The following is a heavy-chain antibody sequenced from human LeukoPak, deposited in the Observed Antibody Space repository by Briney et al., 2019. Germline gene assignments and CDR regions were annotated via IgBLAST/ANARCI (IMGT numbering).Heavy chain of an antibody. Sequence: ASQTLSVTCAISGDSVSSNTPAWNWIRQSPSRGLEWLGRTYYRSKWYNDYAVSVRSRITINPDTAKNQFSLQLNSVTPEDTAVYYCARQQRGAFDYWGQGTLVTVSS. V-gene: IGHV6-1*01. J-gene: IGHJ4*02. CDR2: TYYRSKWYN. D-gene: IGHD6-13*01. CDR3: ARQQRGAFDY. CDR1: GDSVSSNTPA.